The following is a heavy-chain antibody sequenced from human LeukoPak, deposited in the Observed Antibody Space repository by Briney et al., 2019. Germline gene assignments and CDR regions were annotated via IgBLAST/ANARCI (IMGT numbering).Heavy chain of an antibody. CDR1: GGSISSGDYY. V-gene: IGHV4-30-4*08. D-gene: IGHD1-26*01. J-gene: IGHJ3*02. CDR2: IYYGGST. Sequence: TSQTLSLTCTVSGGSISSGDYYWSWIRQPPGKGLEWIGYIYYGGSTYYNPSLKSRVTISVDTSQHQFSLKLSSVTAPDTAVFYCARTKVGATISYAFDIWGQGTMVTVSS. CDR3: ARTKVGATISYAFDI.